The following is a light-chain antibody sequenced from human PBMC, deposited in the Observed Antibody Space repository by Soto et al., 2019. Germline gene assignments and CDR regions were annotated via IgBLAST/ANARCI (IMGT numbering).Light chain of an antibody. J-gene: IGKJ3*01. CDR2: DAS. CDR3: QHFNDDPFT. CDR1: QGIGDA. V-gene: IGKV1D-13*01. Sequence: AIQLTQSPSSLSASVGDRVTITCRASQGIGDAVAWYQQRPGRPPKLLIYDASRLESGVPSRFSGSGSGTDFTRAISSLQPEDFTTYYFQHFNDDPFTFGPGTRVDIK.